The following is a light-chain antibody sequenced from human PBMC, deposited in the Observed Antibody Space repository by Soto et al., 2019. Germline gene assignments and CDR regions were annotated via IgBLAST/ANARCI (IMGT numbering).Light chain of an antibody. CDR2: DAS. V-gene: IGKV1-5*01. CDR3: QEYNGYST. Sequence: DIQMTQSPSTLSASVGDGVTITCRASQSISSWLAWYQQKPGKAPKLLIFDASSLEGGVPSRFSGSGSGTEFALTISSLQPDDSATYYCQEYNGYSTFGQGTKV. J-gene: IGKJ1*01. CDR1: QSISSW.